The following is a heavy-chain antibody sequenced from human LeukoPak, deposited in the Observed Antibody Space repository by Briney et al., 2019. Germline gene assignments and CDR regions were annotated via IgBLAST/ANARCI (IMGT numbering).Heavy chain of an antibody. J-gene: IGHJ4*02. Sequence: ASVKVSCKASGGTFSSYAISWVRQAPGQGLEWMGRIIPILGIANYAQKFQGRVTITADKSTSTAYMELSSLRSEDTAVYYCARTHSWPAAPRGFDYWGQGTLVTVSS. D-gene: IGHD2-2*01. CDR1: GGTFSSYA. V-gene: IGHV1-69*04. CDR2: IIPILGIA. CDR3: ARTHSWPAAPRGFDY.